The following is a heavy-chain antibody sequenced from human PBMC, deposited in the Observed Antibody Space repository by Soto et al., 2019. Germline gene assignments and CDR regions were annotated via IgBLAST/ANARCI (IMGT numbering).Heavy chain of an antibody. J-gene: IGHJ4*02. CDR1: GFTFSAYG. CDR2: ISHDGSNT. Sequence: QVQLVESGGGVVQPGRSLRLSCAASGFTFSAYGIHWVSQAPGKGLEWVAVISHDGSNTNYAESVKGRFTFSGDNSKDTVYLQMNNLKAEDTAMYYSAKDTYYYSNSGYYIFDSWGQGTLVTVSS. CDR3: AKDTYYYSNSGYYIFDS. V-gene: IGHV3-30*18. D-gene: IGHD3-22*01.